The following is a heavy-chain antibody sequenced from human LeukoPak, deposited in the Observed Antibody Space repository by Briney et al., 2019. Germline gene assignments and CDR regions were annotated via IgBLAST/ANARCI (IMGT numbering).Heavy chain of an antibody. J-gene: IGHJ5*02. V-gene: IGHV4-39*01. CDR1: GGSISSSSYY. CDR2: IYYSGST. Sequence: SETLSLTCTVSGGSISSSSYYWGWIHQPPGKGLEWIGSIYYSGSTYYNPSLKSRVTISVDTSKNQFSLKLSPVTAADTAVYYCARHAFYYGSGSDWFDPWGQGTLVTVSS. D-gene: IGHD3-10*01. CDR3: ARHAFYYGSGSDWFDP.